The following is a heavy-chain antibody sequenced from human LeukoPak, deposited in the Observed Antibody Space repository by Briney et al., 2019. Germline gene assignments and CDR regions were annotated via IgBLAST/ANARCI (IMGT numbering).Heavy chain of an antibody. CDR2: INTNTGNP. D-gene: IGHD6-19*01. CDR3: ASKPQWLVRFPFDY. V-gene: IGHV7-4-1*02. J-gene: IGHJ4*02. Sequence: ASVKVSCKASGYTFTIYAMNWVRQAPGQGLEWMGWINTNTGNPTYAQGFTGRFVFSLDTSVSTAYLQISSLKAEDTAVYYCASKPQWLVRFPFDYWGQGTLVTVSS. CDR1: GYTFTIYA.